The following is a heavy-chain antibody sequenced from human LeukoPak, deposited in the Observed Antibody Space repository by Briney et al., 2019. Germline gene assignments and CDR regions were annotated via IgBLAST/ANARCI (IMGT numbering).Heavy chain of an antibody. D-gene: IGHD5-12*01. CDR2: IYYSGST. V-gene: IGHV4-59*01. Sequence: SETLSLTCTVSGGSIRSYYWSWIRQPPGKGLEWIGYIYYSGSTNYNPSLKSRVTISVDTSKNQFSLKLSSVTAADTAVYYCARVPIRVRSGYDLGAIDYWGQGTLVTVSS. J-gene: IGHJ4*02. CDR1: GGSIRSYY. CDR3: ARVPIRVRSGYDLGAIDY.